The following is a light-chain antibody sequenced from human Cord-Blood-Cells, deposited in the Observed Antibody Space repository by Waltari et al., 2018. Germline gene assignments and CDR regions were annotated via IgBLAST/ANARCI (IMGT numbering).Light chain of an antibody. CDR1: QEISNY. V-gene: IGKV1-33*01. Sequence: DIQMTQSPSSLSASVGDRVTITCQASQEISNYLNWYQQKPGKAPKLLIYDASNLETGVPSRFSGSGSGTDFTFTIISLQPEDIATYYFQQYDNLLFTFVPGTKVDIK. CDR3: QQYDNLLFT. J-gene: IGKJ3*01. CDR2: DAS.